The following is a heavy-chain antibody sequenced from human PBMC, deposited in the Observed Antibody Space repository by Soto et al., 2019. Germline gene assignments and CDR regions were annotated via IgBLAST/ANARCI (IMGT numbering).Heavy chain of an antibody. Sequence: ASVKVSCKASGYTFTGYYMHWVRQAPGQGLEWMGWINPNSGGTNYAQKFQGWVTMTRDTSISTAYMELSRLRSDDTAVYYCARTSLGRYFDWLPYYYYGMDVRGQGTTVTGSS. V-gene: IGHV1-2*04. D-gene: IGHD3-9*01. CDR3: ARTSLGRYFDWLPYYYYGMDV. CDR2: INPNSGGT. J-gene: IGHJ6*02. CDR1: GYTFTGYY.